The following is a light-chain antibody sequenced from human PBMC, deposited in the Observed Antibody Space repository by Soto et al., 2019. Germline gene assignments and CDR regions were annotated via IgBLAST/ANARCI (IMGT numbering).Light chain of an antibody. CDR1: SSNIGFNA. Sequence: QSVLTQPPSASGTPGQRVTLSCSGSSSNIGFNAVNWYQQLPGTAPKLLIYGATHRPSGVPERFSGSRSGSSASLTITGLQAEDESFYHCQSYDSGLSGALFGGGTKVTVL. CDR2: GAT. J-gene: IGLJ2*01. CDR3: QSYDSGLSGAL. V-gene: IGLV1-40*01.